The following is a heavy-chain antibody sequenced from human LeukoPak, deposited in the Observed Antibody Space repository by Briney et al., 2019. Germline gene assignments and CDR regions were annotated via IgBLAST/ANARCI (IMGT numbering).Heavy chain of an antibody. D-gene: IGHD3/OR15-3a*01. CDR3: AREDWHFDY. CDR2: IYYSGST. Sequence: SETLSLTCTVSGGSISSYYWSWIRQPPGEGLEWIGYIYYSGSTNYNPSLKSRVTISVDTSKNQFSLKLSSVTAADTAVYYCAREDWHFDYWGQGTLVTVSS. V-gene: IGHV4-59*01. J-gene: IGHJ4*02. CDR1: GGSISSYY.